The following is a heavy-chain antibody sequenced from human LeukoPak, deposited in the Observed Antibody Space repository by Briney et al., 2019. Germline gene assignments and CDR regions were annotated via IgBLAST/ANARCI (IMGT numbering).Heavy chain of an antibody. Sequence: GASVKVSCKASGYTFTSYDINWVRQATGQGLEWMGWMNPNSGNTGYAQKFQGRVTMTRNTSISTAYMELSSLRSEDTAVYYCARGLEPYYYGSGSEFDPWGQGTLVTVSS. D-gene: IGHD3-10*01. J-gene: IGHJ5*02. CDR3: ARGLEPYYYGSGSEFDP. CDR1: GYTFTSYD. CDR2: MNPNSGNT. V-gene: IGHV1-8*01.